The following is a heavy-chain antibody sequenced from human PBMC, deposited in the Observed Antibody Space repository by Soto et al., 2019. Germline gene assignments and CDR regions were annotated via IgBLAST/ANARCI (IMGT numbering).Heavy chain of an antibody. D-gene: IGHD3-16*01. CDR2: IYPGDSDT. CDR1: GYSFTSYW. V-gene: IGHV5-51*01. CDR3: GIMRDREPAANAGGEGWFYP. Sequence: PGESLKISSKGSGYSFTSYWIGWVRQMPGKGLEWMGIIYPGDSDTRYSPSFQGQVTISADKSISTAYLQWSSLTASDTAMYYWGIMRDREPAANAGGEGWFYPGARETLVTVSS. J-gene: IGHJ5*02.